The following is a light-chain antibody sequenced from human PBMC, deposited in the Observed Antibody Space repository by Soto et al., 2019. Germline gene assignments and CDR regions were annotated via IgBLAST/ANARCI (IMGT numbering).Light chain of an antibody. CDR3: QQYDNSLYT. CDR2: AAS. CDR1: QSVSSSY. V-gene: IGKV3-20*01. Sequence: EIVLTQSPGTLSLSPGERATLSCRASQSVSSSYLAWYQQKPGQPPRLLIYAASSRATGIPDRFSGSGSGTDFTLTISRLDPEDFAVYYCQQYDNSLYTFGQGTKLEIK. J-gene: IGKJ2*01.